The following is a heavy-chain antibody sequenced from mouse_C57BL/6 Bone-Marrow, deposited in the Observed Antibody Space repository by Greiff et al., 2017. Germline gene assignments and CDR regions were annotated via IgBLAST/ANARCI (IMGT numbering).Heavy chain of an antibody. V-gene: IGHV1-75*01. CDR1: GYTFTDYY. J-gene: IGHJ3*01. CDR2: IFPGSGST. Sequence: VQLVESGPELVKPGASVKISCKASGYTFTDYYINWVKQRPGQGLEWIGWIFPGSGSTYYNEKFKGKATLTVDKSSSTAYMLLSSLTSEDSAVYFCARRGYYGSSQFAYWGQGTLVTVSA. CDR3: ARRGYYGSSQFAY. D-gene: IGHD1-1*01.